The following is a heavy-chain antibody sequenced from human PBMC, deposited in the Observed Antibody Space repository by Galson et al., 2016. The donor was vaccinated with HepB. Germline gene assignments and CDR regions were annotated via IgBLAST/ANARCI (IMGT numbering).Heavy chain of an antibody. CDR2: ISARGDTT. CDR3: VSTGGVWNQFDY. V-gene: IGHV3-23*01. Sequence: SLRLSCAASGITFSNYAVSWVRQAPGKGLEWVSSISARGDTTNYADSVKGRFTISRGNSKNTLYLQMNSLRAEDTATYYCVSTGGVWNQFDYWGQGTLVTVSS. CDR1: GITFSNYA. D-gene: IGHD1-14*01. J-gene: IGHJ4*02.